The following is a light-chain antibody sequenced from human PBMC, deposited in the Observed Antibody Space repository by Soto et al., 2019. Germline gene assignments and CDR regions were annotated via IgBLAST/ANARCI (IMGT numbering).Light chain of an antibody. V-gene: IGKV3-15*01. CDR1: QSVSSN. CDR2: GAS. J-gene: IGKJ1*01. CDR3: QQYNYWGT. Sequence: EIVMTQSPATLSVSPGERATLSCRASQSVSSNLAWYQQKPGQAPRLLIYGASTRATGIPARFSGSGSGTEFNLTISSLQSEDVAVYYCQQYNYWGTFGQGTKVEI.